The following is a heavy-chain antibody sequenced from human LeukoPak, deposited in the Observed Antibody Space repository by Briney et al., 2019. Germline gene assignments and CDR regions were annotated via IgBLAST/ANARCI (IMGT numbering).Heavy chain of an antibody. CDR3: AKERLGGNYGDYAVDY. Sequence: GGSLRLSCAASGFTFTSYAMGWVRQAPGKGLEWVSSVSGSGDGTYYADSVKGRFTISRDNSKKTLDLHMDSLRAEDTAVYYCAKERLGGNYGDYAVDYWGQGTMVTVSS. J-gene: IGHJ4*02. CDR1: GFTFTSYA. CDR2: VSGSGDGT. V-gene: IGHV3-23*01. D-gene: IGHD4-17*01.